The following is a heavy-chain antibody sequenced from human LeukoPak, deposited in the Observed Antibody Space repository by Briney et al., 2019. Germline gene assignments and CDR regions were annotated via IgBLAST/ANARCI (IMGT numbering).Heavy chain of an antibody. J-gene: IGHJ4*02. CDR1: GFTFSSYS. V-gene: IGHV3-21*01. CDR2: ISSSSSYI. Sequence: GGSLRLPCAASGFTFSSYSMNWVRQALGKGLEWVSSISSSSSYIYYADSVKGRFTISRDNAKNSLYLQMNSLRAEDTAVYYCARTIYDYGDCRYWGQGTLVTVSS. D-gene: IGHD4-17*01. CDR3: ARTIYDYGDCRY.